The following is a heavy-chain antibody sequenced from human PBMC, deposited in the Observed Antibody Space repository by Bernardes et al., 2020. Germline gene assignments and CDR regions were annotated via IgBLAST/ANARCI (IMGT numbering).Heavy chain of an antibody. V-gene: IGHV3-74*01. CDR1: GFTFSSYW. D-gene: IGHD3-3*01. Sequence: GGSLRLSCAASGFTFSSYWMHWVRQAPGKGLVWVSRINSDGSSPSYADSVKGRFTISRDNAKNTLYLQMNSLRAEDTAVYYCAIFGVVITRINWFDPWGQGTLVTVSS. CDR2: INSDGSSP. CDR3: AIFGVVITRINWFDP. J-gene: IGHJ5*02.